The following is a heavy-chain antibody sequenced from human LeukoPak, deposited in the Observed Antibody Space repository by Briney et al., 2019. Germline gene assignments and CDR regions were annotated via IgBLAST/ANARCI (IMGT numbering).Heavy chain of an antibody. CDR1: GYTFTTYG. V-gene: IGHV7-4-1*02. D-gene: IGHD3-3*01. Sequence: ASVTVSCTSSGYTFTTYGMNWVRQAPGQGLEWMGWINTITGNPTYAQGFSGRFVFSLDTSVTTAYLQISSLKAEDTAVYFCARPGVTGGPASDYWGQGTVVTVSS. CDR3: ARPGVTGGPASDY. J-gene: IGHJ4*02. CDR2: INTITGNP.